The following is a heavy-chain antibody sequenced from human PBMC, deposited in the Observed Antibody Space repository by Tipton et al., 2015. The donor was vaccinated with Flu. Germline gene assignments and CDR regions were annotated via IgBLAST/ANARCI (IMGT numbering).Heavy chain of an antibody. CDR3: ARDEGVVNYYFGMDV. Sequence: SLRLSCSTSGFDFSVYGMHWVRQAPGKGLEWVVVIWYDGSNEHYSDSVKGRFTISRDNSKKTLYLQMNNLKVEDTAVYYCARDEGVVNYYFGMDVWGQGTTVTVSS. V-gene: IGHV3-33*01. CDR1: GFDFSVYG. D-gene: IGHD6-6*01. J-gene: IGHJ6*02. CDR2: IWYDGSNE.